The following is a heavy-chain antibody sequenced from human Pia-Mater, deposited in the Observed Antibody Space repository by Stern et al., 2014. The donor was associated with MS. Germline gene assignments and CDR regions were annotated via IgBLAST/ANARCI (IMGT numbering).Heavy chain of an antibody. J-gene: IGHJ2*01. Sequence: QVQLQESGPGLVKPSETLSLTCTVSGASITNRDYWGWIRQPPGKGLEWIGSVYYSGITYYRPSLKRRAAISIDTSRNQLFLRLTSVPATDTAVYFCARGVTAVTNYVPNWCFDLWGRGTLVTVSS. D-gene: IGHD4-11*01. V-gene: IGHV4-39*02. CDR3: ARGVTAVTNYVPNWCFDL. CDR1: GASITNRDY. CDR2: VYYSGIT.